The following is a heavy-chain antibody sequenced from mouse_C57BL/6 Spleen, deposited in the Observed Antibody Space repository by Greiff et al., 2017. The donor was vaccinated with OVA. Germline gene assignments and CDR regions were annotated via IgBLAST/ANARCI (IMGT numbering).Heavy chain of an antibody. J-gene: IGHJ4*01. CDR1: GYTFTSYW. CDR3: ARESGSSSYYYAMDY. Sequence: QVQLQQPGAELVMPGASVKLSCKASGYTFTSYWMHWVKQRPGQGLEWIGEIDPSDSYTNYNQKFKGKSTLTVDKSSSTAYMQLSSLTSEDSAVYYCARESGSSSYYYAMDYWGQGTSVTVSS. CDR2: IDPSDSYT. D-gene: IGHD1-1*01. V-gene: IGHV1-69*01.